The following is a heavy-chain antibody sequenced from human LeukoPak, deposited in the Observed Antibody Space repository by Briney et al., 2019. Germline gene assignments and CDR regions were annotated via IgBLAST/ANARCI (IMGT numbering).Heavy chain of an antibody. Sequence: GGSLRLSCAASGFTFSDYYMSWIRQAPGKGLEWVSYISSSSSYTNYADSVKGRFTISRDNAKNSLYLQMNSLRAEDTAVYYCAGSRLWVGGGGAFDIWGQGTMVTVSS. J-gene: IGHJ3*02. V-gene: IGHV3-11*03. D-gene: IGHD3-10*01. CDR3: AGSRLWVGGGGAFDI. CDR2: ISSSSSYT. CDR1: GFTFSDYY.